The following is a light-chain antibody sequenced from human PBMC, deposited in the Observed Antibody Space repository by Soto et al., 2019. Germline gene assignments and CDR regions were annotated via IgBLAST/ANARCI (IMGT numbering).Light chain of an antibody. CDR1: QGISSW. J-gene: IGKJ5*01. V-gene: IGKV1-12*01. Sequence: DIQMTQSPSSVSASVGHRVTITCRASQGISSWLAWYQQKPGKAPKLLISTAYNLQSGVTSRFSGSGFGTDFTLTIGSLQPEDFATYYCQQANSFPITFGQGTRLDIK. CDR2: TAY. CDR3: QQANSFPIT.